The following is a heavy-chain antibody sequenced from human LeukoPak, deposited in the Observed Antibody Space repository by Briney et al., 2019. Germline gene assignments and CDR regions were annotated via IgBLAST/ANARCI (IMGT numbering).Heavy chain of an antibody. CDR2: INPNTGDT. CDR1: GYTFTGQD. V-gene: IGHV1-2*02. Sequence: ASVKVSCKASGYTFTGQDMHWVRQAPGQGLEWMGWINPNTGDTNYAQKFQGRVTMTRDTTISTAYMELSRLTSDDTAVYYCATAYYDFWSGYPPLFDYWGQGTLVTVSS. J-gene: IGHJ4*02. CDR3: ATAYYDFWSGYPPLFDY. D-gene: IGHD3-3*01.